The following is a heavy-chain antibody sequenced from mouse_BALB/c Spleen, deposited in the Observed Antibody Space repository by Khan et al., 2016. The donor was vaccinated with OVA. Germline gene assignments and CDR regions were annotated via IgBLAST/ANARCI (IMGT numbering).Heavy chain of an antibody. CDR3: ARDGYTTWFAY. D-gene: IGHD2-3*01. J-gene: IGHJ3*01. Sequence: EVELVESGAELVRPGALVKLSCKASGFNIKDYSMHWVKQRPEQGLVWIGRIDPENGDTIYDPKFQGKASITSDTSSNTAYLQLSSLTSKDTAIYYCARDGYTTWFAYWGQGTLVTVSA. CDR1: GFNIKDYS. V-gene: IGHV14-1*02. CDR2: IDPENGDT.